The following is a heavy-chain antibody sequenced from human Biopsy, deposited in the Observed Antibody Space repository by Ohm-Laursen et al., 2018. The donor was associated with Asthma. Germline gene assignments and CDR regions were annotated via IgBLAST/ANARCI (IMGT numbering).Heavy chain of an antibody. CDR2: MNPNSGNT. CDR3: ARGYSGSDRIVYYYSGLEV. CDR1: GDSFSNYA. Sequence: SVKVSCKASGDSFSNYAISWVRQAPGQGLEWMGWMNPNSGNTGYAQKFQGRVTMTRNTSISTAYMELSSLSSEDTAVYYCARGYSGSDRIVYYYSGLEVWGQGTTVTVSS. V-gene: IGHV1-8*02. D-gene: IGHD5-12*01. J-gene: IGHJ6*02.